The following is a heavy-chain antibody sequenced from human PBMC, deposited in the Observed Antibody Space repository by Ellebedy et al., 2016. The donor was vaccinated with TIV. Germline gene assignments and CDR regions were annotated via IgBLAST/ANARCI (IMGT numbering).Heavy chain of an antibody. CDR3: ARNLRLRFLEWLFRY. D-gene: IGHD3-3*01. CDR1: GFTFSSYA. V-gene: IGHV3-30-3*01. Sequence: GGSLRLXXAASGFTFSSYAMHWVRQAPGKGLEWVAVISYDGSNKYYADSVKGRFTISRDNSKNTLYLQMNSLRAEDTAVYYCARNLRLRFLEWLFRYWGQGTLVTVSS. CDR2: ISYDGSNK. J-gene: IGHJ4*02.